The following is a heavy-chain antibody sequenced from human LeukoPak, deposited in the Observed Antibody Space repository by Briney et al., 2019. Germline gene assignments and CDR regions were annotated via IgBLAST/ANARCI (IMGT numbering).Heavy chain of an antibody. CDR3: ARGYCSGGSCYYFDY. J-gene: IGHJ4*02. Sequence: SQTLSLTCAVFGGSISSGGYSWSWIRQPPGKGLEWIGYIYHSGSTYYNPSLKSRVTISVDRSKNQFSLKLSSVTAADTAVYYCARGYCSGGSCYYFDYWGQGTLVTVSS. CDR1: GGSISSGGYS. V-gene: IGHV4-30-2*01. D-gene: IGHD2-15*01. CDR2: IYHSGST.